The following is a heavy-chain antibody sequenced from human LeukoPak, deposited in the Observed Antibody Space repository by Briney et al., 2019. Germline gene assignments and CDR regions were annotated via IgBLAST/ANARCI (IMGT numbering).Heavy chain of an antibody. Sequence: GGSLRLSCAASGFTFSNTWMSWVRQAPGKGLEWVGRIKSKVDGATADYGAPVKGRFIISRDDSRNTLTLQMNSLKTEDTAVYYCTTDHRYWGQGTLVTVSS. CDR3: TTDHRY. CDR1: GFTFSNTW. J-gene: IGHJ4*02. CDR2: IKSKVDGATA. V-gene: IGHV3-15*01.